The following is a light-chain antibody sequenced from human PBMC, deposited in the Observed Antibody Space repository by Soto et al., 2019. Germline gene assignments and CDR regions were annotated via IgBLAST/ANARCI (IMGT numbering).Light chain of an antibody. V-gene: IGKV1-5*01. CDR3: QQYNRYSRT. CDR2: DAS. Sequence: DIQMTQSPSTLSASVVDRVTITCRASQTISGWLAWYQQRPGKAPNLLIFDASTLESGVPSRFSGSGSGTTFTLTISSLQPEDFATYYCQQYNRYSRTYGQGTKVDIK. J-gene: IGKJ1*01. CDR1: QTISGW.